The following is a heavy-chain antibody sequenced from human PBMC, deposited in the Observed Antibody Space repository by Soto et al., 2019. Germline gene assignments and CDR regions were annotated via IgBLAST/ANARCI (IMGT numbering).Heavy chain of an antibody. CDR1: GFTFSTYS. CDR2: ISSSGTYI. V-gene: IGHV3-21*01. J-gene: IGHJ4*02. CDR3: ASSIN. Sequence: PGGSLRLSCAASGFTFSTYSMNWVRQAPGKGLEWVSSISSSGTYIHYADSLKSRFTISRDNAKNSLYLQMISLRADDTAVYYCASSINWGQGTLVTVSS.